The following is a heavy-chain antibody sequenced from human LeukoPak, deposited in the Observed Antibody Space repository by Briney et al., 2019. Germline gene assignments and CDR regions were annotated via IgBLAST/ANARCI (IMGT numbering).Heavy chain of an antibody. D-gene: IGHD6-6*01. Sequence: ASVTVSCKASGYTFTGYYMHWVRQAPGQGLEWMGWINPNSGGTNYAQKFQGRVTITRDPSISTAYLELSRLRSDDTAVYYCARVLWSGEYSSSSGDYWGQGTLVTVSS. CDR3: ARVLWSGEYSSSSGDY. CDR2: INPNSGGT. J-gene: IGHJ4*02. V-gene: IGHV1-2*02. CDR1: GYTFTGYY.